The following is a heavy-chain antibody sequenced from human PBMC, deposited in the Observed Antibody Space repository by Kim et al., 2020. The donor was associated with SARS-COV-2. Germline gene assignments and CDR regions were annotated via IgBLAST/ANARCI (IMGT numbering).Heavy chain of an antibody. CDR3: ARDLVITIFGVVIIGGMDV. Sequence: GLFTISRDNAKNSLYLQMNSLRAEDTAVYYCARDLVITIFGVVIIGGMDVWGQGTTVTVSS. D-gene: IGHD3-3*01. V-gene: IGHV3-11*06. J-gene: IGHJ6*02.